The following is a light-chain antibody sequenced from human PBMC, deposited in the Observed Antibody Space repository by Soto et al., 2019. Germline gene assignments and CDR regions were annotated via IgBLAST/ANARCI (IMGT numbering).Light chain of an antibody. CDR1: QSISSW. CDR3: QQYQSYSPRWR. Sequence: DIQMTQSPSTLSASVGDRVTITCRASQSISSWLAWYQQKPGKAPKLLIYKASSLESGVPSRFSDSASGTEFTHIISSLQADDFASYYAQQYQSYSPRWRCRQGTKMEMK. J-gene: IGKJ1*01. CDR2: KAS. V-gene: IGKV1-5*03.